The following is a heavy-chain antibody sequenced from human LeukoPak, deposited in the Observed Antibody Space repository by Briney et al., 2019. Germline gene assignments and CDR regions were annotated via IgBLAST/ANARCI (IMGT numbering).Heavy chain of an antibody. V-gene: IGHV3-21*06. Sequence: GGSLRLSCAASGFAFSGYSMNWVRQAPGRGPEWVSLISTTSTSIYYADSARGRFTISRDNAKNSLYLQMNSLRAEDTAVYYCARGVGATHFDCWGQGTLVIVST. CDR1: GFAFSGYS. CDR2: ISTTSTSI. CDR3: ARGVGATHFDC. J-gene: IGHJ4*02. D-gene: IGHD1-26*01.